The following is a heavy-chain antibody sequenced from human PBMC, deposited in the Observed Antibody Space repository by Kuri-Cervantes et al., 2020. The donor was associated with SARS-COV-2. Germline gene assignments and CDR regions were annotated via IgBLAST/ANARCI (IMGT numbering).Heavy chain of an antibody. CDR1: GFTFSRYA. D-gene: IGHD7-27*01. J-gene: IGHJ4*02. CDR2: ISSNGGST. Sequence: LSLTCAASGFTFSRYAMHWVRQAPGKGLEYVSAISSNGGSTYYANSVKGRFTISRDNSKNTLYLQMGSLRAEDMAVYYCARDRDGTGVYFDYWGQGIVVTVSS. V-gene: IGHV3-64*01. CDR3: ARDRDGTGVYFDY.